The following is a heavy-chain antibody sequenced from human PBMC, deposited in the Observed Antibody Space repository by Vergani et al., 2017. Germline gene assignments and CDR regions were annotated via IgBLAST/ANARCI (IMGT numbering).Heavy chain of an antibody. J-gene: IGHJ4*02. CDR2: IIPIFGTA. D-gene: IGHD4-23*01. CDR1: GGTFSSYA. V-gene: IGHV1-69*01. Sequence: QVQLVQSGAEVKKPGSSVKVSCKASGGTFSSYAISWVRQAPGQGLEWMGGIIPIFGTANYAQKFQGRVTITADESTSTAYMELSSLSSEDTAVYYCARRTLNDYGGKGYFDYWGQGTLVTVSS. CDR3: ARRTLNDYGGKGYFDY.